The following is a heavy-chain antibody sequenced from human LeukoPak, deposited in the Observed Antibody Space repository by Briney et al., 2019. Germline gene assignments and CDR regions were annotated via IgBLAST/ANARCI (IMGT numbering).Heavy chain of an antibody. V-gene: IGHV3-23*01. J-gene: IGHJ4*02. CDR3: AKARGSDCSSTSCYTAFDY. D-gene: IGHD2-2*02. CDR1: GFTFSTYA. CDR2: ISGSGGST. Sequence: GGSQRLSCAASGFTFSTYAMSWVRQAPGKGLEWVSAISGSGGSTYYADSVKGRFTISRDNSKNTLYLQMNSLRAEDTAVYYCAKARGSDCSSTSCYTAFDYWGQGTLVTVSS.